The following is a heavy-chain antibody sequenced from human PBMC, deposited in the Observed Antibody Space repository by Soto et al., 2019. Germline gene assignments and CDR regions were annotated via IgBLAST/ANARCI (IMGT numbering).Heavy chain of an antibody. CDR1: GFTFSSYA. D-gene: IGHD6-13*01. Sequence: EVQLLESGGGLVQPGGSLRLSCAASGFTFSSYAMSWVRQAPGKGLEWVSAISGSGGSTYYADSVKGRFTISRDNSKNTRDLQMNSLRAEDTAVYYCAKPVPPGIAAADIDYWGQGTLVTVSS. J-gene: IGHJ4*02. V-gene: IGHV3-23*01. CDR2: ISGSGGST. CDR3: AKPVPPGIAAADIDY.